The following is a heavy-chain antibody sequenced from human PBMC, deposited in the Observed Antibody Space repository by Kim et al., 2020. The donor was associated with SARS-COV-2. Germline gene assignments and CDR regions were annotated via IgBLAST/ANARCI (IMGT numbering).Heavy chain of an antibody. CDR3: ARVATYYYDSSGYWRTNWYFDL. V-gene: IGHV3-21*01. D-gene: IGHD3-22*01. CDR1: GFTFSSYS. Sequence: GGSLRLSCAASGFTFSSYSMNWVRQAPGKGLEWVSSISSSSSYIYYADSVKGRFTISRYNAKNSLYLQMNSLRAEDTAVYYCARVATYYYDSSGYWRTNWYFDLWGRGTLVTVSS. J-gene: IGHJ2*01. CDR2: ISSSSSYI.